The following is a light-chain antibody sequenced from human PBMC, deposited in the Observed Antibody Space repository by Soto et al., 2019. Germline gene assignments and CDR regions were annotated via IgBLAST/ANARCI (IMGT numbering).Light chain of an antibody. CDR2: GAS. J-gene: IGKJ2*01. CDR3: QQYDSSPVT. CDR1: QSVSSSY. Sequence: ENVLTQSPGTLSLSPGERATLSCSASQSVSSSYLTWYQQKPGQAPSLLIYGASSRATDIPDRFSGSGSGTHFTLTISRLEPEDVAVYYCQQYDSSPVTFGQGTKLEIK. V-gene: IGKV3-20*01.